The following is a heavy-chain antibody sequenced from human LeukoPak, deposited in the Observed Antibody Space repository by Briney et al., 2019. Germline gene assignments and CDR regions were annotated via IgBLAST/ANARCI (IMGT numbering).Heavy chain of an antibody. CDR3: ARGHGSGYTNWFDP. Sequence: ASVKASCKASGYSFTSYSIHWVRQAPGQGLEWMGIINPSGDSTSHAQKFQGRVTMTRDMSTSTVYMELSSLRSEDTAVYYCARGHGSGYTNWFDPWGQGTQVTVSS. CDR1: GYSFTSYS. D-gene: IGHD3-10*01. V-gene: IGHV1-46*01. CDR2: INPSGDST. J-gene: IGHJ5*02.